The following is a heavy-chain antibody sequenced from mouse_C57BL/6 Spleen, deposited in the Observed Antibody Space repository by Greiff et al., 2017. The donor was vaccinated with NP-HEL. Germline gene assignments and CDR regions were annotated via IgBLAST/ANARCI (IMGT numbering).Heavy chain of an antibody. CDR1: GFTFSDYG. CDR2: ISSGSSTI. J-gene: IGHJ4*01. Sequence: EVQVVESGGGLVKPGGSLKLSCAASGFTFSDYGMHWVRQAPEKGLEWVAYISSGSSTIYYADTVKGRFTISSDNDKNTLFLQMTSLRSEDTAMYYCARGDVYYYGSSYHYYAMDYWGQGTSVTVSS. D-gene: IGHD1-1*01. V-gene: IGHV5-17*01. CDR3: ARGDVYYYGSSYHYYAMDY.